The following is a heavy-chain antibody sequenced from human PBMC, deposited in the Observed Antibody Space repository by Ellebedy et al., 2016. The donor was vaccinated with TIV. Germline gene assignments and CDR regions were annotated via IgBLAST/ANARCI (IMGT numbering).Heavy chain of an antibody. J-gene: IGHJ4*02. CDR3: ARDLDPDFGVVSVDY. V-gene: IGHV1-18*01. D-gene: IGHD3-3*01. CDR1: GYTFTSYG. Sequence: ASVKVSCXASGYTFTSYGISWVRQAPGQGLEWMGWISAYNGNTNYAQKLQGRVTMTTDTSTSTAYMELRSLRSDDTAVYYCARDLDPDFGVVSVDYWGQGTLVTVSS. CDR2: ISAYNGNT.